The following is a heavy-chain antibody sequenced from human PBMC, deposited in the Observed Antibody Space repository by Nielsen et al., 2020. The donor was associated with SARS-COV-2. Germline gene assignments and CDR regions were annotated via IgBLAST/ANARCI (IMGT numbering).Heavy chain of an antibody. CDR1: GYNFASLW. J-gene: IGHJ3*02. Sequence: GESLKISCQVSGYNFASLWIAWVRQVPGKGLEWMGMIYPADSDTRYSPSFQGQATISGDRSSIAYLQWASLKASDTAMYYCARRLEPYSPAAFDIWGQGTMVTVSS. CDR2: IYPADSDT. V-gene: IGHV5-51*01. D-gene: IGHD2-15*01. CDR3: ARRLEPYSPAAFDI.